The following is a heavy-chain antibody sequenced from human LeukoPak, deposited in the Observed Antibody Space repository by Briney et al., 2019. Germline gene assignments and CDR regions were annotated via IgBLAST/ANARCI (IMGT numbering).Heavy chain of an antibody. CDR3: ARVRVGEDLDY. CDR1: GYTFTCYY. V-gene: IGHV1-2*02. J-gene: IGHJ4*02. Sequence: ASVKVSCKASGYTFTCYYMHWVRQAPGQGLEWMGWINPNSGGTNYAQKFQGRVTMTRDASISAAYMELSRLTSDDTAVYYCARVRVGEDLDYWGQGTLVTVSS. D-gene: IGHD3-16*01. CDR2: INPNSGGT.